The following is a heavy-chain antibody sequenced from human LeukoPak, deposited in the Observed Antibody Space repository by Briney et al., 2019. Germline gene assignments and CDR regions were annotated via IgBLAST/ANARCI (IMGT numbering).Heavy chain of an antibody. D-gene: IGHD2-21*02. CDR1: GFTFSSYS. V-gene: IGHV3-21*01. CDR3: ASMEGDDY. CDR2: ISSSSSYI. J-gene: IGHJ4*02. Sequence: SGGPLRLSCAASGFTFSSYSMNWVRQAPGKGLEWVSSISSSSSYIYYADSVKGRFTISRDNAKNSLYLQMNSLRAEDTAVYYCASMEGDDYWGQGTLVTVSS.